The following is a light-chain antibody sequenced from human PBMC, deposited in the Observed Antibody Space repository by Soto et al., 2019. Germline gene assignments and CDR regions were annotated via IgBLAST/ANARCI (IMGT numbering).Light chain of an antibody. J-gene: IGKJ1*01. CDR1: QVIRTW. CDR3: QQYDDYPWT. Sequence: DIQMTQSPSTLSASVGDRVTIACRASQVIRTWVAWYQQKPGKAPKLLIYRESTLESGVSARFSGGRSGPDFTLTISSLQPDDFATYSCQQYDDYPWTFGQGTKVEI. V-gene: IGKV1-5*03. CDR2: RES.